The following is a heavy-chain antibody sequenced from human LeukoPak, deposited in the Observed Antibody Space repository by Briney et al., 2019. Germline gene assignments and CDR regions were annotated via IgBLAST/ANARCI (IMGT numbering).Heavy chain of an antibody. Sequence: SETLSLTCTVSGGSISSYYWSWIRQPAGKGLEWIGRIYTSGSTNYNPSLKSRVTMSVDTSKNQFSLKQSSVTAADTAVYYCARDSDYGDYEDYWGQGTLVTASS. CDR1: GGSISSYY. CDR3: ARDSDYGDYEDY. V-gene: IGHV4-4*07. J-gene: IGHJ4*02. CDR2: IYTSGST. D-gene: IGHD4-17*01.